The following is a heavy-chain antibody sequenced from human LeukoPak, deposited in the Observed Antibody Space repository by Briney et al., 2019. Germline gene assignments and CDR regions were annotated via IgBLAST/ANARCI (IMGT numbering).Heavy chain of an antibody. CDR1: GGSMTSYY. J-gene: IGHJ4*02. V-gene: IGHV4-59*01. Sequence: SETLSLTCTVSGGSMTSYYWNWIRQPPGKGLEWIGFIFYSGSTNYNPSLKSRVTISVDTSRNQFSLKLSSVTAADTAIYYCARVDCISTSCPADYWGRGTLVTVSS. D-gene: IGHD2-2*01. CDR3: ARVDCISTSCPADY. CDR2: IFYSGST.